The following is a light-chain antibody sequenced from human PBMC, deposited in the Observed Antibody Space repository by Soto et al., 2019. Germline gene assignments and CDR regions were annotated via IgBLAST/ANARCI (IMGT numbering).Light chain of an antibody. CDR3: QQYGSSPRIT. J-gene: IGKJ5*01. Sequence: EIVLTQSPGTLSLSPGERATLSCRASQSVSSSYLAWYQQKPGQAPRLLIFGSSSRAPGIPDRFSGSGSGTDFTLAISRLEPEDFEVYYCQQYGSSPRITFGQGTRLDIK. CDR2: GSS. V-gene: IGKV3-20*01. CDR1: QSVSSSY.